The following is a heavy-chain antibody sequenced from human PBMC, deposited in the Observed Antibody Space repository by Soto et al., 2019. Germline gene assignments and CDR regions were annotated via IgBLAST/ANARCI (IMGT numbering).Heavy chain of an antibody. D-gene: IGHD1-1*01. CDR3: VRGNRGTTHSFAFDI. Sequence: PGGSLRLSCAASGFSFSDYNLDWIRQAPGKGLEWLANIKTDGSETHSLDSVKGRFAIFRDNSKNTLDLQMNSLRAEDTAVYYCVRGNRGTTHSFAFDIWGQGTMVTVSS. CDR2: IKTDGSET. CDR1: GFSFSDYN. J-gene: IGHJ3*02. V-gene: IGHV3-7*01.